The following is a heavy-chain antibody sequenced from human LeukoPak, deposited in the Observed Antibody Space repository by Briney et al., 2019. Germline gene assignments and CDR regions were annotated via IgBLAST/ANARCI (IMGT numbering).Heavy chain of an antibody. D-gene: IGHD6-6*01. J-gene: IGHJ4*02. CDR1: GYTFTSYD. CDR2: ISTYNDNT. CDR3: ARIQSRIIAARPGNPAFDY. Sequence: ASVKVSCKASGYTFTSYDISWVRQAPGQGLEWMGWISTYNDNTHFAQKLQGRVTMTTDTSTSTAYMELKSLCSDDTAVYYCARIQSRIIAARPGNPAFDYWGRGTLVTVSS. V-gene: IGHV1-18*01.